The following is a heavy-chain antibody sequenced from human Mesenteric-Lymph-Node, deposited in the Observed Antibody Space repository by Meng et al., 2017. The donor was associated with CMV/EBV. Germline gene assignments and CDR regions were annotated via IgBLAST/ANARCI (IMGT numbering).Heavy chain of an antibody. V-gene: IGHV6-1*01. D-gene: IGHD1-26*01. J-gene: IGHJ4*02. CDR3: ARDRLEGSYSGPGY. CDR2: TYYRSKWYN. CDR1: GDSVSSNSAA. Sequence: SCAISGDSVSSNSAAWNWIRQSPSRGLEWLGRTYYRSKWYNDYAVSVKSRITINPDTSKNQFSLQLNSVTPEDTAVYYCARDRLEGSYSGPGYWGQGTLVTVSS.